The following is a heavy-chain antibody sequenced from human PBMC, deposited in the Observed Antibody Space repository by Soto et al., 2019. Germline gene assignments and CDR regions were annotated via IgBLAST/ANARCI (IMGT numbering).Heavy chain of an antibody. V-gene: IGHV3-30*18. CDR3: AKEDKYYYGSRGPLGY. J-gene: IGHJ4*02. D-gene: IGHD3-10*01. CDR2: ISYDGSNK. CDR1: GFTFSSYG. Sequence: QVQLVESGGGVVQPGRSLRLSCAASGFTFSSYGMHWVRQAPGKGLEWVAVISYDGSNKYYADSVKGRFTISRDNSKNTLYLQMNSLRAEDTAVYYCAKEDKYYYGSRGPLGYWGQGTLVTVSS.